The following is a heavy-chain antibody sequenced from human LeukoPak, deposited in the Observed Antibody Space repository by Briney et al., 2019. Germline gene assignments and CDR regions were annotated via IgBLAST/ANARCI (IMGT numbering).Heavy chain of an antibody. Sequence: GGSLRLSCAASGFSFSNYAMSWVRQAPGKGLEWVSSISVSGGGTYYADSVKGRFTVSRDNSWNTLYLQMNSLRAEDTAIYYCAKGGPSFTSGWAFDYWGQGTLVTVSS. CDR1: GFSFSNYA. J-gene: IGHJ4*02. CDR3: AKGGPSFTSGWAFDY. CDR2: ISVSGGGT. V-gene: IGHV3-23*01. D-gene: IGHD6-19*01.